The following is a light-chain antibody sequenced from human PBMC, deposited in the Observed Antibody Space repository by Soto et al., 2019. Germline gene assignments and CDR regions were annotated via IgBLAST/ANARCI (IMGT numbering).Light chain of an antibody. CDR1: QRISSW. J-gene: IGKJ2*01. V-gene: IGKV1-5*03. Sequence: GDRVTIPCRASQRISSWLAWYQQKPGKAPKLLIYKASSLESGVPSRFSGSGSGTEFTLTISSLQPDDFPTYYCQQYNSYYTFGQGTKLEIK. CDR3: QQYNSYYT. CDR2: KAS.